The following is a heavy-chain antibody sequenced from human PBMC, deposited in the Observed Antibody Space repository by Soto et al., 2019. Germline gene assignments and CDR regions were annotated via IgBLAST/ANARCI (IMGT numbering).Heavy chain of an antibody. V-gene: IGHV1-69*01. D-gene: IGHD2-15*01. CDR2: IIPIFGTA. CDR3: AREAHCSGGSCYYYGMDV. Sequence: QVQLVQSGAEVKKPGSSVKVSCKASEGTFSSYAISWVRQAPGQGLEGMGGIIPIFGTANYAQKFQGRVTITADESTSTAYMELSSLRSEDTAVYYCAREAHCSGGSCYYYGMDVWGQGTTVTVSS. J-gene: IGHJ6*02. CDR1: EGTFSSYA.